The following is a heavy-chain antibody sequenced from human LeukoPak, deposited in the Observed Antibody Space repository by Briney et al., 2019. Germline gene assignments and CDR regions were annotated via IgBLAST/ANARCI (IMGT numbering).Heavy chain of an antibody. CDR3: ARRRGSSSWYPLKYYYYYMDV. Sequence: PSETLSLTCAVYGGSFSGYYWSWIRQPPGKGLEWIGEINHSGSTNYNPSLKSRVTISVDTSKNQFSLKLSSVTAADTAVYYCARRRGSSSWYPLKYYYYYMDVWGKGTTVTVSS. CDR1: GGSFSGYY. J-gene: IGHJ6*03. CDR2: INHSGST. D-gene: IGHD6-13*01. V-gene: IGHV4-34*01.